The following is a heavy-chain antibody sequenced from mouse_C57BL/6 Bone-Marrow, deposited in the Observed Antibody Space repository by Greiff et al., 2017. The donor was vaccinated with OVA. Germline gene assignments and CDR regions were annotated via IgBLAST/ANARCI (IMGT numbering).Heavy chain of an antibody. CDR3: ARTGTSWFAY. Sequence: VQLKQSGPVLVKPGASVKMSCKASGYTFTDYYMNWVKQSHGKSLEWIGVINPSNGGTSYNQKFKGKATLTVDKSSSTAYMELSSLTSEDSAVYYCARTGTSWFAYWGRGTLVTVSA. CDR2: INPSNGGT. V-gene: IGHV1-19*01. CDR1: GYTFTDYY. D-gene: IGHD4-1*01. J-gene: IGHJ3*01.